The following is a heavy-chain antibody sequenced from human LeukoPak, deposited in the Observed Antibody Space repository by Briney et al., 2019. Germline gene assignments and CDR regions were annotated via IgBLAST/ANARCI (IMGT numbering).Heavy chain of an antibody. V-gene: IGHV4-34*01. Sequence: SETLSLTCAVYGGSFSGYYWSWIRQPPGKGLGWIGEINHSGSTNYNPSLKSRVTISVDTSKNQFSLKLSSVTAADTAVYYCARGSKRRIAAAGTSIDYWGQGTLVTVSS. CDR2: INHSGST. J-gene: IGHJ4*02. CDR1: GGSFSGYY. CDR3: ARGSKRRIAAAGTSIDY. D-gene: IGHD6-13*01.